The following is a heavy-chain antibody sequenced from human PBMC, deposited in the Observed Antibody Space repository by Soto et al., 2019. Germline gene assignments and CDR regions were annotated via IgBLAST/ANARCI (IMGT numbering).Heavy chain of an antibody. Sequence: GGSLSLSCADSGLTLRNYGMSWVRQAQGKGPEWVSAISVSDDSTYYADSVKGRFTISRDNSKNTLYLQMNSLSAEDTAIYYCAKDPNPYYDFWSGYFHGGNWFDPWGQGTLVTVS. CDR1: GLTLRNYG. J-gene: IGHJ5*02. CDR2: ISVSDDST. V-gene: IGHV3-23*01. D-gene: IGHD3-3*01. CDR3: AKDPNPYYDFWSGYFHGGNWFDP.